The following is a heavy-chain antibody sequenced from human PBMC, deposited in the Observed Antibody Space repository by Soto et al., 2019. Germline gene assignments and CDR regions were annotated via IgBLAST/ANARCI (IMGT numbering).Heavy chain of an antibody. Sequence: QVHVVESGGGVVQPGRSLRLSCAASGFTFSNFAMHWVRQAPGKGLEWVALISFDGSNKYYADSVKGRFTISRDKSTNTLYLQMNTLRADDSAVYYCAKSLGEGPHYYFYMDVWGKGTTVTVSS. CDR3: AKSLGEGPHYYFYMDV. CDR2: ISFDGSNK. J-gene: IGHJ6*03. CDR1: GFTFSNFA. V-gene: IGHV3-30*18.